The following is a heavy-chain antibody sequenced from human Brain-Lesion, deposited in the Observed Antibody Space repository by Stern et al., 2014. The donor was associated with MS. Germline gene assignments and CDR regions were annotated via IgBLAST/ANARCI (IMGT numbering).Heavy chain of an antibody. CDR1: GFTFSSYA. CDR2: ISYDGSNQ. CDR3: ARSSLRCFDWQDAFDI. J-gene: IGHJ3*02. D-gene: IGHD3-9*01. Sequence: VQLVQSGGGVVNPGGSLRLSCAASGFTFSSYAMHWVRQAPGKGLEWLAVISYDGSNQCYPDSVKGRFTISRDNSKNTLYLQMNSLRAEDTAVYYCARSSLRCFDWQDAFDIWGQGTMVTVSS. V-gene: IGHV3-30*01.